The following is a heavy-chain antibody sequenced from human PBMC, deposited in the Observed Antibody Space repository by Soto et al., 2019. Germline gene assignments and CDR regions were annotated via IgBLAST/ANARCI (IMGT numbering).Heavy chain of an antibody. Sequence: QVQLQESGPGLLKPSETLSLTCSVSGGPIRSYYLSWVRQAPGKGLEWIAYIAYTGITGYNPSLRSRVTISGDTSQNLFSLKMTSVTAADTAVYYGAREGFSGYEALDYWGQGILVTVSS. V-gene: IGHV4-59*01. D-gene: IGHD5-12*01. J-gene: IGHJ4*02. CDR3: AREGFSGYEALDY. CDR1: GGPIRSYY. CDR2: IAYTGIT.